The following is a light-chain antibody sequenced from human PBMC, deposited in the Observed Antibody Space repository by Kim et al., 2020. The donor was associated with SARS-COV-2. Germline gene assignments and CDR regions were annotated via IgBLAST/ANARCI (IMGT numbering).Light chain of an antibody. CDR3: GTWDSSLSAGV. CDR1: TPNIAINY. J-gene: IGLJ3*02. Sequence: QSVLTQPPSVSAAPGQRVTISCTGGTPNIAINYVSWYQQLPGAAPKLLIYDNNKRPSGIPDRFSGSKSGTSATLGITGLQTGDEADYYCGTWDSSLSAGVFGGGTKVTVL. V-gene: IGLV1-51*01. CDR2: DNN.